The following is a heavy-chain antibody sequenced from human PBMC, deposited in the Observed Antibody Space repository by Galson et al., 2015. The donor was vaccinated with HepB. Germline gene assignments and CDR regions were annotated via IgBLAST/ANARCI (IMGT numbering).Heavy chain of an antibody. V-gene: IGHV3-15*07. CDR3: TTIGYGANSGVYYYYMDV. Sequence: SLRLSCAASDLAFNNAWMNWVRQAPGKGLERVGRIKSKTDGGTTDYAAPVKGRFTISRDDSRNTLCLQLNSLKTEDTAVYYCTTIGYGANSGVYYYYMDVWGKGTTVTVSS. CDR1: DLAFNNAW. CDR2: IKSKTDGGTT. J-gene: IGHJ6*03. D-gene: IGHD4-23*01.